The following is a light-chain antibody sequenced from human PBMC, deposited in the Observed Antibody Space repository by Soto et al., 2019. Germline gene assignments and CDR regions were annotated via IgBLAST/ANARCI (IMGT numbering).Light chain of an antibody. V-gene: IGKV3-11*01. J-gene: IGKJ2*01. CDR2: DAS. Sequence: EIVLTQSPATLSLSPGERATLSCRASKSVSSYLAWYQQKPGQAPRLLIYDASNRATGIPARFSGSGSGTDFNLTISSLEPEDCAVYYCQQRSNWPPTFGQGTKLEIK. CDR1: KSVSSY. CDR3: QQRSNWPPT.